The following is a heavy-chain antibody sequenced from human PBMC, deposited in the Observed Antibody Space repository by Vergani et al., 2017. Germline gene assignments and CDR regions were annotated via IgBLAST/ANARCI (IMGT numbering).Heavy chain of an antibody. CDR1: GVTFSSYA. V-gene: IGHV1-69*01. CDR3: ARDDITIFGVEPNCYYMDV. CDR2: ISPIFGTA. J-gene: IGHJ6*03. Sequence: QVQLVQSGAEVKKPGSSVKVSCKASGVTFSSYAISWVRQAPGQGLEWMGGISPIFGTANYAQKFQGRVTITGDESTSTSYMELNSLRSEDTAVYYCARDDITIFGVEPNCYYMDVWGKGTTVTVSS. D-gene: IGHD3-3*01.